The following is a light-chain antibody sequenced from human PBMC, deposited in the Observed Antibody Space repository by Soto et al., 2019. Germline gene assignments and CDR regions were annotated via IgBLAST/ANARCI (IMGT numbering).Light chain of an antibody. CDR2: GAS. CDR1: QNVSTW. V-gene: IGKV1-12*01. Sequence: DIQITQSPSSVSASVGDRVTVTCRASQNVSTWLTWYQQTPGKAPNLLIYGASTLQRGVPSRFSGSGSGTAFTLTISSLQPEDFATYFCQQIYSAPLTFGGGTKVEIK. J-gene: IGKJ4*01. CDR3: QQIYSAPLT.